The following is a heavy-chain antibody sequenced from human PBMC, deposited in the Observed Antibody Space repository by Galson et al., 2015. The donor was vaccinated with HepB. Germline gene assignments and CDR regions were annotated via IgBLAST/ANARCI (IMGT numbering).Heavy chain of an antibody. Sequence: SVKVSCKASGGTFSTYAVSWVRQAPGQRLEWMGGIIPMFDTPNYPQKFQGRVTITADKSTNTVYMDLNSLRSDDTAVYYCARTVTSVFGEVVIREHPYYYFGLDVWGQGTTVTVSS. D-gene: IGHD3-3*01. V-gene: IGHV1-69*06. CDR1: GGTFSTYA. J-gene: IGHJ6*02. CDR3: ARTVTSVFGEVVIREHPYYYFGLDV. CDR2: IIPMFDTP.